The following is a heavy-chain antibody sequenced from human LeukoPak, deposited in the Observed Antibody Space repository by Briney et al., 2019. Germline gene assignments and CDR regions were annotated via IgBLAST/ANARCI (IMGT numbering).Heavy chain of an antibody. CDR3: AREDCSSTSCYFGSSGFDY. D-gene: IGHD2-2*01. Sequence: GGSLRLSCAASGFTFSSYWMSWVRQAPGKGLEWVANIKQDGSEKYYVDSVRGRFTISRDNAKNPLYLQMNSLRAEDTAVYYCAREDCSSTSCYFGSSGFDYWGQGTLVTVSS. V-gene: IGHV3-7*05. CDR2: IKQDGSEK. CDR1: GFTFSSYW. J-gene: IGHJ4*02.